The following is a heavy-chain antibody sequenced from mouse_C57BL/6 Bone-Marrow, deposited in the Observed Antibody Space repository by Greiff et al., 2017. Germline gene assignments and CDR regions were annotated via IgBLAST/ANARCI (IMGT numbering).Heavy chain of an antibody. J-gene: IGHJ3*01. CDR3: ARRGTGTQFAY. V-gene: IGHV1-81*01. D-gene: IGHD4-1*01. CDR2: IYPRSGNT. CDR1: GYTFTSYG. Sequence: QVQLQQSGAELARPGASVKLSCKASGYTFTSYGISWVKQRTGQGLEWIGEIYPRSGNTYYNEKFKGKATLTADKSSSTAYMELRSLTSEDSAVYFWARRGTGTQFAYWGQGTLVTVSA.